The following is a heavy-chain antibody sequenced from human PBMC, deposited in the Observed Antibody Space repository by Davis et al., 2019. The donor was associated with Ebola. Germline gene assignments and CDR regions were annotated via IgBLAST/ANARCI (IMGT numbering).Heavy chain of an antibody. Sequence: SLIIPRPSSWLSFRRTPLPRVRLASGKGLEWVGRIRIKANSYATAYAASVKGRFTISRDDSKNTAYLQMKSLKTEDTAVYYCSTGSYPREYWGKGTLISDSS. CDR3: STGSYPREY. V-gene: IGHV3-73*01. CDR2: IRIKANSYAT. J-gene: IGHJ4*02. D-gene: IGHD1-26*01. CDR1: WLSFRRTP.